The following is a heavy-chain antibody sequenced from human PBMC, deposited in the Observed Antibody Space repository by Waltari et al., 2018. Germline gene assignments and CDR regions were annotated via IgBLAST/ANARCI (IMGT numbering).Heavy chain of an antibody. Sequence: QVQLVQSGAEVKRPGASVKVSCKASGYIFTDYYMHWVRQAPGQGLEWIVWINPNRCGTNYAQKCQGRVIRTRDTSIGTVSMELSSLQSDDTAIYYCASWSAPFAYWGQGTLVTVSS. CDR2: INPNRCGT. V-gene: IGHV1-2*02. CDR1: GYIFTDYY. D-gene: IGHD3-3*01. J-gene: IGHJ4*02. CDR3: ASWSAPFAY.